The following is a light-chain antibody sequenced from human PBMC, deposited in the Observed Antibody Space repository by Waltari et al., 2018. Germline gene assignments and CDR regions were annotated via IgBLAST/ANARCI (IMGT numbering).Light chain of an antibody. CDR1: QSVLYSSNNKTH. J-gene: IGKJ3*01. V-gene: IGKV4-1*01. CDR2: WAS. CDR3: QQYYATPRT. Sequence: DIVMTQSPDSLAVSLGERATINCKSSQSVLYSSNNKTHLAWYQQKPGQSPKLLIYWASTRESGVPDRFSGSGSGTDFTLTISSLQAEDVAVYYCQQYYATPRTFGPGTKVDIK.